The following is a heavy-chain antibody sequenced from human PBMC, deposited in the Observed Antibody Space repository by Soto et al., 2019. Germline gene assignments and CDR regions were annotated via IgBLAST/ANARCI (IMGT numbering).Heavy chain of an antibody. Sequence: ASVKVSCKASRYTFTSYDINWVRQATGQGLEWMGWMNPNSGNTGYAQKFQGRVTMTRNTSISTAYMELSSLRSEDTAVYYCARDCVLTSRYCAFDIWGQGTMVTVSS. CDR1: RYTFTSYD. CDR3: ARDCVLTSRYCAFDI. D-gene: IGHD3-22*01. CDR2: MNPNSGNT. J-gene: IGHJ3*02. V-gene: IGHV1-8*01.